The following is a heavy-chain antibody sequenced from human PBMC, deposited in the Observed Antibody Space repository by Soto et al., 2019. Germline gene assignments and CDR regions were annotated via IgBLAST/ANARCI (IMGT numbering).Heavy chain of an antibody. Sequence: SLRLSCAASGFTFDDYTMHWVRQAPGKGLEWVSLISWDGGSTYYADSVKGRFTISRDNSKNSLYLHMNSLRAEDTALYYCAKESSGWYPGATYYYMDVWGKGTTVTVSS. V-gene: IGHV3-43*01. CDR3: AKESSGWYPGATYYYMDV. CDR1: GFTFDDYT. CDR2: ISWDGGST. J-gene: IGHJ6*03. D-gene: IGHD6-19*01.